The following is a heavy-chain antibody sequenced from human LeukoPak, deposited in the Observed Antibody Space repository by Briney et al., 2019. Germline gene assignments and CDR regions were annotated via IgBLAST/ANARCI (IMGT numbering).Heavy chain of an antibody. CDR3: ARGSHYYGSGSSSDFDY. Sequence: GGSLRLSCAASGFTFSSSAMSWVRQAPGKGLEWVSAISNNGGYTYYADSVQGRFTISRDNSKSTLCLQMNSLRSDDTAVYYCARGSHYYGSGSSSDFDYWGQGTLVTVSS. CDR2: ISNNGGYT. V-gene: IGHV3-23*01. J-gene: IGHJ4*02. CDR1: GFTFSSSA. D-gene: IGHD3-10*01.